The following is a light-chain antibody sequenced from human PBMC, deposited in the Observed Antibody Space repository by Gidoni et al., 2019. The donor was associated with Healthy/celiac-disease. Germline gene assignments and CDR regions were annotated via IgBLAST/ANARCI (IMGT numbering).Light chain of an antibody. V-gene: IGLV2-11*01. J-gene: IGLJ1*01. CDR1: SSDVGGYNY. Sequence: QSALTQPRSVSGSPGQSVTISCTGTSSDVGGYNYVSWYQQHPGKAPKLMIYDVSKRPSGVPDRFSGSKSGNTASLTISGLQAEDEAEYYCGSYAGSYVFGTGTKVTVL. CDR2: DVS. CDR3: GSYAGSYV.